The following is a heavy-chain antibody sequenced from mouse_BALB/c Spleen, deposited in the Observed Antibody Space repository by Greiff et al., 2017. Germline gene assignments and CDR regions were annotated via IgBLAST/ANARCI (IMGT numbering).Heavy chain of an antibody. V-gene: IGHV1-7*01. CDR1: GYTFTSYW. CDR2: INPSTGYT. J-gene: IGHJ4*01. Sequence: ESGAELAKPGASVKMSCKASGYTFTSYWMHWVKQRPGQGLEWIGYINPSTGYTEYNQKFKDKATLTADKSSSTAYMQLSSLTSEDSAVYYCARNEGHAMDYWGQGTSVTVSS. CDR3: ARNEGHAMDY.